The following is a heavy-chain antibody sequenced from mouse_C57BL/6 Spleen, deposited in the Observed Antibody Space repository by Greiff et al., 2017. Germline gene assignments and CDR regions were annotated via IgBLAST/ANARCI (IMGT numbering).Heavy chain of an antibody. V-gene: IGHV1-18*01. Sequence: EVKLQQSGPELVKPGASVKIPCKASGYTFTDYNMDWVKQSPGKSLEWIGDINPNNGGTIYNQKFKGKATLTVDKSSSTAYMELRSLTSEDTAVYYCARSLYGSSAAYFGVWGTGTTVTVSS. CDR1: GYTFTDYN. CDR2: INPNNGGT. D-gene: IGHD1-1*01. CDR3: ARSLYGSSAAYFGV. J-gene: IGHJ1*03.